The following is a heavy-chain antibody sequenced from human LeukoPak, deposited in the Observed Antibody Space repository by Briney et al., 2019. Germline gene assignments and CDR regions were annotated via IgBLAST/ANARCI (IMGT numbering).Heavy chain of an antibody. J-gene: IGHJ4*02. CDR2: ISAYNGNT. Sequence: ASVKVSCKASGYTFTGYYMHWVRQAPGQGLEWMGWISAYNGNTNYAQKLQGRVTMTTDTSTSTAYMELSSLRSEDTAVYYCARGIVGATLYYFDYWGQGTLVTVSS. CDR3: ARGIVGATLYYFDY. V-gene: IGHV1-18*04. D-gene: IGHD1-26*01. CDR1: GYTFTGYY.